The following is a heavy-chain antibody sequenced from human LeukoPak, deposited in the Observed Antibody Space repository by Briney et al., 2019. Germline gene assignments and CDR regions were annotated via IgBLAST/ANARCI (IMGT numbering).Heavy chain of an antibody. V-gene: IGHV4-38-2*01. CDR3: ARGIAEYSYGYVPLYYFDC. J-gene: IGHJ4*02. CDR1: GYSISSGYY. Sequence: SETLSLTCAVSGYSISSGYYWGWIRQPPGKGLEWIGSIYHSGSTYYNPSLKSRVTISVDTSKNQFSLKLSSVTAADTAVYYCARGIAEYSYGYVPLYYFDCWGQGTLVTVSS. D-gene: IGHD5-18*01. CDR2: IYHSGST.